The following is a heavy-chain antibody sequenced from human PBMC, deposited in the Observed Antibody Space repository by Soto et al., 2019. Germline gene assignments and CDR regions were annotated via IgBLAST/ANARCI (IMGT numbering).Heavy chain of an antibody. V-gene: IGHV6-1*01. CDR2: TYYRSKWYN. D-gene: IGHD6-19*01. CDR3: AREISEAVAGNDKGVYYYYGMDV. J-gene: IGHJ6*02. Sequence: SLPFSITCSISWASFSNNMAAWNCIRQSPSRGLEWLGRTYYRSKWYNDYAVSVKSRITINPDTSKNQFSLQLNSVTPEDTAVYYCAREISEAVAGNDKGVYYYYGMDVWGQGTTVTVSS. CDR1: WASFSNNMAA.